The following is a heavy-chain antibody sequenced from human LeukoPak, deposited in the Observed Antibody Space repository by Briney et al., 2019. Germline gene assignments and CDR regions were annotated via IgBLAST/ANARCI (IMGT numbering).Heavy chain of an antibody. Sequence: GASVEVSCKASGYTFTSYYMHWVRQAPGQGLEWMGIINPSGGSTSYAQKFQGRVTMTRDTSTSTVYMELSSLRSEDTAVYYCARDRAGSPNYYYYGMDVWGQGTTVTVSS. D-gene: IGHD2-15*01. CDR2: INPSGGST. CDR3: ARDRAGSPNYYYYGMDV. CDR1: GYTFTSYY. J-gene: IGHJ6*02. V-gene: IGHV1-46*01.